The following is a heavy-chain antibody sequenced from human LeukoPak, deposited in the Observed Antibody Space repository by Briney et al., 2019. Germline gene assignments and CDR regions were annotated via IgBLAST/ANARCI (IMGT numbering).Heavy chain of an antibody. CDR3: ARVSKNDILTGYSVSVFDY. CDR1: GFTFSSYW. Sequence: GGSLRLSCAASGFTFSSYWMHWVRQAPGEGLVWVSRINSDGSSTSYADSVKGRFTISRDNAKNTLYLQMNSLRAEDTAVYYCARVSKNDILTGYSVSVFDYWGQGTLVTVSS. V-gene: IGHV3-74*01. J-gene: IGHJ4*02. CDR2: INSDGSST. D-gene: IGHD3-9*01.